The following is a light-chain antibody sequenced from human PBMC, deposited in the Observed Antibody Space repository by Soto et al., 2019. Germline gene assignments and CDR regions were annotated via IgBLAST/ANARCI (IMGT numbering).Light chain of an antibody. CDR3: QSYDSSLRGSL. CDR1: GSNIGAGFD. V-gene: IGLV1-40*01. J-gene: IGLJ2*01. CDR2: GNT. Sequence: QSVLTQPPSVSGAPGQRGTISCTGSGSNIGAGFDVHWFQQFPGTAPKLLIYGNTNRPSGVPDRFSGSNSGTSASLAITGLQAEDEADYYCQSYDSSLRGSLFGGGTKLTVL.